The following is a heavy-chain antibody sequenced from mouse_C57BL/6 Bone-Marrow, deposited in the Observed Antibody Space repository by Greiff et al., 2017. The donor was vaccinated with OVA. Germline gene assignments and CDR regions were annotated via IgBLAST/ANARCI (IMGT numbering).Heavy chain of an antibody. CDR2: INPSNGGT. Sequence: QVQLQQPGTELVKPGASGYTFTSYWMHWVKQRPGQGLEWIGNINPSNGGTNYNEKFKSKATLTVDKSSSTAYMQLSSLTSEDSAVYYCARGGGYAMDYWGQGTSVTVSS. J-gene: IGHJ4*01. CDR3: ARGGGYAMDY. V-gene: IGHV1-53*01. CDR1: GYTFTSYW.